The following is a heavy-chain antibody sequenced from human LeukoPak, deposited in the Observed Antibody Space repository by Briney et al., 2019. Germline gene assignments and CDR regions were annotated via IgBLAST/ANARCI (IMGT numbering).Heavy chain of an antibody. Sequence: SVKVSCKASGGTFSRHAISWVRQAPGQGLEWMGGIIPNFGTPHLAQNFQDRVTITADESTTTVYMEMSSLTSEDTAIFYCATRDADYEYYFDYWGQGTLVTVSS. V-gene: IGHV1-69*13. CDR2: IIPNFGTP. J-gene: IGHJ4*02. CDR1: GGTFSRHA. D-gene: IGHD4-17*01. CDR3: ATRDADYEYYFDY.